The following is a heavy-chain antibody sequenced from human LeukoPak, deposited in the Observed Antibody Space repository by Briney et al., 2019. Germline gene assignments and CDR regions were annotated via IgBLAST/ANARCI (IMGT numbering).Heavy chain of an antibody. V-gene: IGHV4-38-2*02. J-gene: IGHJ4*02. D-gene: IGHD2-8*01. CDR3: ARDQLMV. CDR2: FYHSGTT. Sequence: SETLSLTFPFSGYFLNSGYFWGWVRPPPGKGLEWIGSFYHSGTTYYNPSLRGRVTISVDTSNNQFSLNLTSVTAADTAVYYCARDQLMVWGQGTLVTVSS. CDR1: GYFLNSGYF.